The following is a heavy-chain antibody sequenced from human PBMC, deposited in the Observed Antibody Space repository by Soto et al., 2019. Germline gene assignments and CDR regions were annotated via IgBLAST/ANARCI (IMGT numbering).Heavy chain of an antibody. J-gene: IGHJ4*02. CDR2: TSYDGNNK. D-gene: IGHD7-27*01. V-gene: IGHV3-30-3*01. Sequence: SGGSLRLSCAGSGFTFSSFAMPWVRQAPGKGLEWVAATSYDGNNKYYADSVKGRFIISRDNSKNTLDLQMNTLRAEDTAVYYCAGVFFGANSVNNYWGQGTPVTVSS. CDR1: GFTFSSFA. CDR3: AGVFFGANSVNNY.